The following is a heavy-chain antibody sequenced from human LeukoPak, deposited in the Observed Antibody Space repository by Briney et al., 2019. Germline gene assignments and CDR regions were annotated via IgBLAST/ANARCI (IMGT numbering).Heavy chain of an antibody. Sequence: ASVKVSCQASGYTFTGYYMHWVRQAPGQGLAWMGWINPNSGGTNYAQKFQGRVTMTRDTSISTAYMELSRLRSDDTAVYYCARDIEVAGTDLDYWGQGTLVTVSS. CDR3: ARDIEVAGTDLDY. J-gene: IGHJ4*02. V-gene: IGHV1-2*02. D-gene: IGHD6-19*01. CDR2: INPNSGGT. CDR1: GYTFTGYY.